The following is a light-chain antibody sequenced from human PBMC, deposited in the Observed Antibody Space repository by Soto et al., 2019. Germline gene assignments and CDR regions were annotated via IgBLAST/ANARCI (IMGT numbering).Light chain of an antibody. CDR1: QGISNY. CDR2: AAS. CDR3: QKYNRAPQT. J-gene: IGKJ1*01. V-gene: IGKV1-27*01. Sequence: DIQMTQSPSSLSASVGDRVTITCRASQGISNYLAWYQQKPGKVPKLLIYAASTLQSGVPSRFSGSGSGTEFTLTISSLQPEDVSTYYCQKYNRAPQTFGQWTKVEIK.